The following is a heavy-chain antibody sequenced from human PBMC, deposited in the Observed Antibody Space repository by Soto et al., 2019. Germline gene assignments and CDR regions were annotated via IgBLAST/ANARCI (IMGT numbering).Heavy chain of an antibody. CDR3: ARDRYDSPPGDAFDI. CDR1: GFTFSSYA. D-gene: IGHD3-22*01. Sequence: HPGGSLRLSCAASGFTFSSYAMSWVRQAPGKGLEWVSSISGSGGSTYYADSVKGRFTISRDNAKNTLYLQMNSLRAEDTAVYYCARDRYDSPPGDAFDIWGQGTMVTVSS. CDR2: ISGSGGST. V-gene: IGHV3-23*01. J-gene: IGHJ3*02.